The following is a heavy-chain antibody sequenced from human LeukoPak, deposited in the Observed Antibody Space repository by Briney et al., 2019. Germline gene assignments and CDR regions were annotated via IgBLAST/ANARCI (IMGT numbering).Heavy chain of an antibody. Sequence: GESLTLPCAVSGFTFGDYTMHWVRQAPGKGLEWVCIIRWDGGSTHYADSVKGRFTISRDNIKNSLYLQMNSLRTDYTALYYCAKDASDSGYDPFLDYWGQGTLVTVSS. CDR3: AKDASDSGYDPFLDY. J-gene: IGHJ4*02. CDR2: IRWDGGST. CDR1: GFTFGDYT. D-gene: IGHD5-12*01. V-gene: IGHV3-43*01.